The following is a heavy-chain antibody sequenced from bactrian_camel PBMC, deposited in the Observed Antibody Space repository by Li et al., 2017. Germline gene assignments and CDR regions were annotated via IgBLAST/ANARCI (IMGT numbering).Heavy chain of an antibody. D-gene: IGHD7*01. Sequence: HVQLVESGGGAVLPGGSLRLSCVVPVYTRSMVHMARFRQAPGNEREGVAAINIGGSTYYADSVKGRFTISRDNAKSTHYLQMNDLEPEDTAMYFCAADSRGDGNWLLMTQSFDSWGQGTQVTVS. CDR1: VYTRSMVH. CDR3: AADSRGDGNWLLMTQSFDS. J-gene: IGHJ6*01. V-gene: IGHV3S53*01. CDR2: INIGGST.